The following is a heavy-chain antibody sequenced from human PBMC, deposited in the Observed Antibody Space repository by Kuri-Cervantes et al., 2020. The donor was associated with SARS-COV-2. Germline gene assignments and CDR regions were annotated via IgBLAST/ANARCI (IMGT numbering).Heavy chain of an antibody. CDR2: ISGGGRTT. V-gene: IGHV3-23*01. D-gene: IGHD6-13*01. CDR3: ARGIRGSWYVFDY. J-gene: IGHJ4*02. CDR1: GFNFSAYA. Sequence: GESLKISCATSGFNFSAYAMGWVRQAPGKGLEWVSSISGGGRTTYYADSVKGRFTISKDKLSDTLSLQMNSLRVEDTAVYYCARGIRGSWYVFDYWGQGTLVTVSS.